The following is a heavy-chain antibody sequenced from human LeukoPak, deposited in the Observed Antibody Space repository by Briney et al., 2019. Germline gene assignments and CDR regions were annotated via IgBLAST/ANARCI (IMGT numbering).Heavy chain of an antibody. D-gene: IGHD6-13*01. J-gene: IGHJ4*02. CDR1: GFTFSWYW. Sequence: PGGSLRLSCAASGFTFSWYWMSWVRQAPGKGLEWVANIKPDEREKNFVDSVRGRFTISRDNAKNSLYLQMNILRGEDTAVYYCARDNIRWSLDYWGQGTLVTVSS. V-gene: IGHV3-7*01. CDR2: IKPDEREK. CDR3: ARDNIRWSLDY.